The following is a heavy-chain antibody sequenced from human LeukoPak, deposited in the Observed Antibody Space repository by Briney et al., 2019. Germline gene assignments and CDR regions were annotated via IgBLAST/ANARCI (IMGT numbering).Heavy chain of an antibody. Sequence: PGGSLRLSCAASGFTVSSNYMSWVRQAPGRGLEWVSVIYSGGSTYYADSVKGRFTISRDNSKNTLYLQMNSLRAEDTAVYYCAKESDYDSSGFDYWGQGTLVTVSS. CDR2: IYSGGST. D-gene: IGHD3-22*01. CDR1: GFTVSSNY. CDR3: AKESDYDSSGFDY. J-gene: IGHJ4*02. V-gene: IGHV3-53*01.